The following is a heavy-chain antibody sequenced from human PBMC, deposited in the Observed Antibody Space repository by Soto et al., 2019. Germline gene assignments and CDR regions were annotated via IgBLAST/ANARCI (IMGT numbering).Heavy chain of an antibody. J-gene: IGHJ6*02. Sequence: RASVKVSCKASGYTFTSYAMHWVRQAPGQRLEWMGWINAGNGNTKYSQKFQGRVTITRDTSASTAYMELSSLRSEDTAVYYCASPEDTAMVKERYYYYYYGMDVWGQGTTVTVSS. CDR3: ASPEDTAMVKERYYYYYYGMDV. V-gene: IGHV1-3*01. D-gene: IGHD5-18*01. CDR1: GYTFTSYA. CDR2: INAGNGNT.